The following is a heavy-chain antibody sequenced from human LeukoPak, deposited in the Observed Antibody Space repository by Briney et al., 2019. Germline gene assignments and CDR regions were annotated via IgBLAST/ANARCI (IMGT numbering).Heavy chain of an antibody. CDR1: GFSFSNSE. V-gene: IGHV3-48*03. CDR2: ISGSGSSK. D-gene: IGHD3-22*01. Sequence: PGGSLRLFCAASGFSFSNSEMNWVRQAPGKGLEWLSYISGSGSSKYYADSVKGRFTISRDNAKESLYLQMNSLRAEDTTVYYCATDYYDTSGYYSLLSWGQGTLVTVSP. J-gene: IGHJ5*02. CDR3: ATDYYDTSGYYSLLS.